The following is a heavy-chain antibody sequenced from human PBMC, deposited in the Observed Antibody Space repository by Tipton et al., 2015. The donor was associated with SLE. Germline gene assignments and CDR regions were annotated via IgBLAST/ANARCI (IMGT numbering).Heavy chain of an antibody. CDR3: ARFYCGGDCYPLGD. CDR2: VYYTGST. V-gene: IGHV4-39*07. J-gene: IGHJ4*02. Sequence: TLSLTCTVSGVSFSTDSYFWGWIRQPPGKGLEWIGSVYYTGSTFYNPSLKSRVTISVDTSKKQFSLRLGFMTAADTAVYYCARFYCGGDCYPLGDWGQGILVAVSS. CDR1: GVSFSTDSYF. D-gene: IGHD2-21*01.